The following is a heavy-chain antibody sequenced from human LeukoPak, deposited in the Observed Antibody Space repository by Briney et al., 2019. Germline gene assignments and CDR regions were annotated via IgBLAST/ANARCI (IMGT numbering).Heavy chain of an antibody. CDR1: GFTFSSYW. CDR3: AKDLRGGCSGGSCYSIDY. V-gene: IGHV3-7*03. J-gene: IGHJ4*02. D-gene: IGHD2-15*01. CDR2: IKQDGSEK. Sequence: QPGGSLRLSCAASGFTFSSYWMHWVRQAPGKGLEWVANIKQDGSEKYYVDSVKGRFTISRDNAKNSLYLQMNSLRAEDTAVYYCAKDLRGGCSGGSCYSIDYWGQGTLVTVSS.